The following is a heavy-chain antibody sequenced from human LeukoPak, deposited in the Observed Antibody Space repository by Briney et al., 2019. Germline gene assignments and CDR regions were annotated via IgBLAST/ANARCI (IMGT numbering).Heavy chain of an antibody. J-gene: IGHJ4*02. Sequence: PGGSLRLSCTASGFTFGDYAMSWFRQAPGKGLEWVGFIRSKAYGGTTEYAASVKGRFTISRDDSKSIAYLQMNSLRAEDTAVYYCAKGMVRGVILKGFDYWGQGTLVTVSS. V-gene: IGHV3-49*03. D-gene: IGHD3-10*01. CDR2: IRSKAYGGTT. CDR3: AKGMVRGVILKGFDY. CDR1: GFTFGDYA.